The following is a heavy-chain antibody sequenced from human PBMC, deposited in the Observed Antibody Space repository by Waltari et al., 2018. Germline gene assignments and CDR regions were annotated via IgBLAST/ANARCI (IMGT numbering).Heavy chain of an antibody. Sequence: EVQLVESGGGLVQPGGSLTVSCATSGFNFNTYRMSWARQAPGKGLEWVANIREDGRHDHDLDSVKGRFTISRDNAKSSVYLHMSSLRAEDTAVYYCVTYPVIGGYWYMDVWGKGTTVTVAS. CDR1: GFNFNTYR. J-gene: IGHJ6*03. D-gene: IGHD2-15*01. V-gene: IGHV3-7*01. CDR3: VTYPVIGGYWYMDV. CDR2: IREDGRHD.